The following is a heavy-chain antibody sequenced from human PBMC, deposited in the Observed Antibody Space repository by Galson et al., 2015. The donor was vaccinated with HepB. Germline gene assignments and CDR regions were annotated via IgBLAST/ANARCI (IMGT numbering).Heavy chain of an antibody. D-gene: IGHD3-22*01. CDR2: ISTSGDRT. J-gene: IGHJ5*02. CDR3: AKAGYDGSGYGISDP. CDR1: GFPFRNSA. Sequence: SLRLSCASSGFPFRNSAMTWVRQVPGKGLEWVAGISTSGDRTYYPDSVRGRFTMSRDNPKNAVYLQMNSLRAEDTAVYYCAKAGYDGSGYGISDPWGQGTLGIVSP. V-gene: IGHV3-23*01.